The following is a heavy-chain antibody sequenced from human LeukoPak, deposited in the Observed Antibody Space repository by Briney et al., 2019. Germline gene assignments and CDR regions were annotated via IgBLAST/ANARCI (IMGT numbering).Heavy chain of an antibody. CDR2: ISSSGSTI. D-gene: IGHD5-24*01. V-gene: IGHV3-48*03. CDR3: ARVGGWLQFNY. J-gene: IGHJ4*02. CDR1: GFTFSSYE. Sequence: PGGSLRLSCAASGFTFSSYEMNWVRQAPGKGLEWVSYISSSGSTIYYADSVKGRFTNSRDNAKNSLYLQMNSLRAEDTAVYYCARVGGWLQFNYWGQGTLVTVSS.